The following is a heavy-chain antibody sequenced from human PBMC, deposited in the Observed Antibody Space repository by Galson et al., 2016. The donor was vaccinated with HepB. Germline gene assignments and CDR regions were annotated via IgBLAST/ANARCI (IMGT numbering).Heavy chain of an antibody. V-gene: IGHV3-23*01. CDR3: AKGPTGYYYHGMDV. J-gene: IGHJ6*04. CDR1: GFTFGSYA. CDR2: IGGSGGSI. Sequence: SLRLSCAASGFTFGSYAMTWVRQAPGKGLEWVSGIGGSGGSINYADSVKGRFTISRDNPKNTLYLRMNSLRAEDTAVYYCAKGPTGYYYHGMDVWGKGTTVTVSS. D-gene: IGHD1-14*01.